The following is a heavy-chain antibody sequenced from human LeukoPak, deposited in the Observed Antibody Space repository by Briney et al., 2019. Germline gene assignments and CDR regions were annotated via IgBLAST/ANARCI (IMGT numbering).Heavy chain of an antibody. D-gene: IGHD2-15*01. V-gene: IGHV4-34*01. CDR1: GGSMSPYH. J-gene: IGHJ6*02. Sequence: SETLSLTCTVSGGSMSPYHWGWIRQPPGKGLEWIGEINHSGSTNYNPSLKSRVTISVDTSKNQFSLKLSSVTAADTAVYYCARDVPHCSGGSCYSSYYYGMDVWGQGTTVTVSS. CDR3: ARDVPHCSGGSCYSSYYYGMDV. CDR2: INHSGST.